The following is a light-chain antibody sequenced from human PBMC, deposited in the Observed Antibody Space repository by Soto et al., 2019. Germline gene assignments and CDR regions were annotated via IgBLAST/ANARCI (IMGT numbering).Light chain of an antibody. CDR1: QSVSSY. J-gene: IGKJ4*01. V-gene: IGKV3-11*01. CDR2: DAS. Sequence: IVLTQSPGTLSLSPGERATLSCRASQSVSSYLAWYQQKPGQAPRLXIYDASNRANGIPDRFSGSGSGTDLTLTISSLEPEDFAVYDCQQRSNWPTLTFGGGTKVDIK. CDR3: QQRSNWPTLT.